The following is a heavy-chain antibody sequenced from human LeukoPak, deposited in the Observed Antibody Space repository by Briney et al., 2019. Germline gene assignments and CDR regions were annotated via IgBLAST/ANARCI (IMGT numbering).Heavy chain of an antibody. Sequence: PSQTLSLTCAVYGGSFSGYYWSWIRQPPGKGLEWIGEINHSGSTNYNPSLKSRVTISVDTSKNQFSLKLSSVTAADTAVYYCARERIQLWNNWFDPWGQGTLVTVSS. J-gene: IGHJ5*02. D-gene: IGHD5-18*01. CDR1: GGSFSGYY. CDR3: ARERIQLWNNWFDP. CDR2: INHSGST. V-gene: IGHV4-34*01.